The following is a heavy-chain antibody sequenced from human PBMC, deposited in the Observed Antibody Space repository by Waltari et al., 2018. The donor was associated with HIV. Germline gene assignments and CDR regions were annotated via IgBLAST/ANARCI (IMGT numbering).Heavy chain of an antibody. Sequence: EVQLLESGGGLVQPGGSLRLSCATSGFIFSNYAMSWVRQAPGEGLGWGSTIRSSGDTTYYADSVKGRFTTTRANSKDTLYLQMNSLGAEDTAVYYCAKDSMGAIDVEDYFDFWGQGTLVTVSS. CDR3: AKDSMGAIDVEDYFDF. CDR2: IRSSGDTT. D-gene: IGHD1-26*01. J-gene: IGHJ4*02. CDR1: GFIFSNYA. V-gene: IGHV3-23*01.